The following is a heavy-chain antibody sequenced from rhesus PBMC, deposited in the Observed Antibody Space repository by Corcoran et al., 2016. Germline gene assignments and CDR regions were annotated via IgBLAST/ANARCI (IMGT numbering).Heavy chain of an antibody. V-gene: IGHV4S19*01. CDR3: ARERYSGYSLRYFDY. Sequence: QVQLQESGPGLVKPSETLSLTCAVSGGSISSSNWWSWIRQPPGKGLEWIGYISGSICSTYYNPSRKSRVTISKDTSKNQFSLKLSSVTAADTAVYYCARERYSGYSLRYFDYWGQGVLVTVSS. J-gene: IGHJ4*01. CDR1: GGSISSSNW. CDR2: ISGSICST. D-gene: IGHD5-24*01.